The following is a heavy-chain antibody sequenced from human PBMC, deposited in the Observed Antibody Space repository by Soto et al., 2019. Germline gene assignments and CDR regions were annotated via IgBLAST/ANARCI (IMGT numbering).Heavy chain of an antibody. CDR2: IYYSGST. Sequence: QVQLQESGPGLVKPSETLSLTCTVSGGSISSYYWSWIRQPPGKGLEWIGYIYYSGSTTYNPSLKSRVTIAVDTTKNQFSLKLSSVTAGDTAVYYCARRYGGSIDYWGQGTLVTVSS. J-gene: IGHJ4*02. D-gene: IGHD2-15*01. V-gene: IGHV4-59*08. CDR1: GGSISSYY. CDR3: ARRYGGSIDY.